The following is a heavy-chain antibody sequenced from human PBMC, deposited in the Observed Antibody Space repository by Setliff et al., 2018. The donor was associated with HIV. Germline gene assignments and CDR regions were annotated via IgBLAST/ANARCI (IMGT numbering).Heavy chain of an antibody. Sequence: VGSLRLSCAASGFSFSSYAMGWVRQAPGKGLEWVSVVSTRGDYTYFADSVKGRFTISRDNSKNTVFLQMNSLRAEDTAVYYCARDQLYTKATFDVWGQGTLVTVSS. D-gene: IGHD3-16*02. CDR3: ARDQLYTKATFDV. CDR1: GFSFSSYA. V-gene: IGHV3-23*01. J-gene: IGHJ3*01. CDR2: VSTRGDYT.